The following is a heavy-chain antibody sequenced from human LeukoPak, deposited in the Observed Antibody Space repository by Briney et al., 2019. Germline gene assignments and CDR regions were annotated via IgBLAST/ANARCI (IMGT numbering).Heavy chain of an antibody. J-gene: IGHJ5*02. CDR2: IYYSGST. CDR1: GGSISSYY. Sequence: SETLSLTCTVSGGSISSYYWSWIRQPPGKGLEWIGYIYYSGSTYSNPSLKSRVTISVDTSKDQFSLKLSSVTAADTAVYYCANGLDPITHWFDPWGQGTLVTVSS. V-gene: IGHV4-59*12. D-gene: IGHD3/OR15-3a*01. CDR3: ANGLDPITHWFDP.